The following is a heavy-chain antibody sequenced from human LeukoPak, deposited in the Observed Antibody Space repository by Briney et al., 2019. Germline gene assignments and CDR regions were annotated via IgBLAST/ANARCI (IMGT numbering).Heavy chain of an antibody. V-gene: IGHV3-64*02. Sequence: GGSLRLSCAASGFTLSSFSMHWVRQSPGRALEYVSAINYKGGTTYYADSVKGRFMISRDNSKNTLYLQMASLRDEDMGVYYSARVGPATAFDYWGQGTQVTVSS. J-gene: IGHJ4*02. CDR1: GFTLSSFS. CDR2: INYKGGTT. CDR3: ARVGPATAFDY.